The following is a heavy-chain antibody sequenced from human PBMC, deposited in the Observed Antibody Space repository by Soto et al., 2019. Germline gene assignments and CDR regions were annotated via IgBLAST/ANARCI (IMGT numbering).Heavy chain of an antibody. CDR1: GGSISSGGYS. J-gene: IGHJ4*02. CDR2: IYHSGST. D-gene: IGHD6-19*01. Sequence: TLSLTCAVSGGSISSGGYSGSWIRQPPGKGLEWIGYIYHSGSTYYNPSLKSRVTISVDRSKNQFSLKLRSVTAADTAVYYCARVYSSGWYRGYYFDYWGQGTLVTVSS. V-gene: IGHV4-30-2*01. CDR3: ARVYSSGWYRGYYFDY.